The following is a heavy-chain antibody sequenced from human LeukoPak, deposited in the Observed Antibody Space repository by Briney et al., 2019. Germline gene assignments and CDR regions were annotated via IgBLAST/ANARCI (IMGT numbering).Heavy chain of an antibody. CDR1: GFTFSTYA. Sequence: GGSLRLSCAASGFTFSTYAMSWVRQAPGKGLQWVSAFSGSGGSTYYADSVKGRFTISRDNSRNTLYLQMNSLRAEDTAVYYCARSGLSRFGFWGQGTLVTVSS. CDR2: FSGSGGST. CDR3: ARSGLSRFGF. D-gene: IGHD2/OR15-2a*01. J-gene: IGHJ4*02. V-gene: IGHV3-23*01.